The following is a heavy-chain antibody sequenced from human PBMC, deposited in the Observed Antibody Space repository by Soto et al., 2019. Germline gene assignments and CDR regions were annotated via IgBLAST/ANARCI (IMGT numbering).Heavy chain of an antibody. V-gene: IGHV1-46*01. D-gene: IGHD1-26*01. CDR3: AREARGGASPSAFDI. CDR1: GYTLTSYY. Sequence: SGKVAGKASGYTLTSYYMSWVRHAPGQGLEWMGIIKPSGGSTSYAQKLKGRVTMNRDTPTRKVYMELSRMRSEETAVYYRAREARGGASPSAFDIWGQGTMVTVSS. CDR2: IKPSGGST. J-gene: IGHJ3*02.